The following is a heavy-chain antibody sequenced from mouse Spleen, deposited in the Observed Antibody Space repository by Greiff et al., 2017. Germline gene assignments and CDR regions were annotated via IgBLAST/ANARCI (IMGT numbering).Heavy chain of an antibody. V-gene: IGHV1-19*01. D-gene: IGHD2-1*01. Sequence: EVQLQESGPVLVKPGASVKMSCKASGYTFTDYYMNWVKQSHGKSLEWIGVINPYNGGTTYNQKFRGKATLTVDKSSSTAYMELNSLTSEDSAVYYCATHYYGNPFYFDYWGQGTTLTVSS. CDR3: ATHYYGNPFYFDY. J-gene: IGHJ2*01. CDR2: INPYNGGT. CDR1: GYTFTDYY.